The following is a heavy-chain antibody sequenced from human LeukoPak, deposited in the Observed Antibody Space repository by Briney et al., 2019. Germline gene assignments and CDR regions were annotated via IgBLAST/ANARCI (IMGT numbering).Heavy chain of an antibody. V-gene: IGHV5-51*01. CDR2: IYPGDSDT. CDR1: GYTFSSCW. CDR3: ARQILETPMIFHF. Sequence: KPGESLKISCKGSGYTFSSCWIAWVRQVPGKGLEWMGNIYPGDSDTRYSPSLKGQVTISADRSTSTAYLQWSSLKASDTAMYYCARQILETPMIFHFWGQGTLVTVSS. J-gene: IGHJ4*02. D-gene: IGHD3-16*01.